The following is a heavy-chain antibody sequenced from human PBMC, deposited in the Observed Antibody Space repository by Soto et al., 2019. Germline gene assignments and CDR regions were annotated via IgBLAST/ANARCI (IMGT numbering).Heavy chain of an antibody. CDR1: GFTFSSCA. Sequence: GGSLRLSCAASGFTFSSCAMSWVRQAPGKGLEWVSAISGSGGSTYYADSGRGRFTTSRDNSKNTLYLQMNSMRAEDTAGHYCATEAWEGKNPRGFEPWGQGTLVTVSS. J-gene: IGHJ5*02. V-gene: IGHV3-23*01. D-gene: IGHD1-26*01. CDR3: ATEAWEGKNPRGFEP. CDR2: ISGSGGST.